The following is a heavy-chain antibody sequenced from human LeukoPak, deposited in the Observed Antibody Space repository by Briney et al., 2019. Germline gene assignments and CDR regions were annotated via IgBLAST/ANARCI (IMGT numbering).Heavy chain of an antibody. J-gene: IGHJ4*02. CDR2: ISSSSSYI. CDR1: GFTFSSYE. V-gene: IGHV3-21*01. Sequence: GGSLRLSCAASGFTFSSYEMNWVRQAPGKGLEWVSSISSSSSYIYYADSVKGRFTISRDNAKNSLYLQMNSLRAEDTAVHYCAREEGLRYVDYWGQGTLVTVSS. CDR3: AREEGLRYVDY. D-gene: IGHD3-16*01.